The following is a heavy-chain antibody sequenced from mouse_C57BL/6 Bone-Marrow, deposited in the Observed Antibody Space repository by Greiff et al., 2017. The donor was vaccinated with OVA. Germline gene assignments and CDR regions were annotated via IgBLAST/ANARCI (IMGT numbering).Heavy chain of an antibody. CDR2: ISSGGSYT. CDR3: ARRRSNYYYYAIDY. V-gene: IGHV5-6*02. D-gene: IGHD2-5*01. Sequence: DVKLVESGGDLVKPGGSLKLSCAASGFTFSSYGMSWVRQTPDKRLEWVATISSGGSYTYYPDSVKGRFTISRDNAKNTLYLQMSSLKSEDTAMYYCARRRSNYYYYAIDYWGQCTSVTVSS. J-gene: IGHJ4*01. CDR1: GFTFSSYG.